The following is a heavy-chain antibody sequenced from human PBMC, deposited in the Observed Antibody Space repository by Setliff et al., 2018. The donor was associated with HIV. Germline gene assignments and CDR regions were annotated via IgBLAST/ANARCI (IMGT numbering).Heavy chain of an antibody. D-gene: IGHD4-17*01. CDR2: IHYSGST. CDR1: GGSIRSH. Sequence: PSETLSLTCSVSGGSIRSHWSWIRQPPGKGLEWVGYIHYSGSTKYNSSLKRRDTISVDTSKNHFSLKLSSVTAADTAVYYCARVYGDYREGYYFDYWGQGTLVTVS. CDR3: ARVYGDYREGYYFDY. V-gene: IGHV4-59*11. J-gene: IGHJ4*02.